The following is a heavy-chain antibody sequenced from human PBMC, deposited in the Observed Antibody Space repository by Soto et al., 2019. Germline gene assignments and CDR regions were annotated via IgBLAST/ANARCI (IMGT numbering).Heavy chain of an antibody. J-gene: IGHJ6*02. CDR2: TYYKSKWNN. V-gene: IGHV6-1*01. CDR3: TGITWFRGMDV. D-gene: IGHD3-10*01. CDR1: GDSVSSNSAG. Sequence: SPTLSLTCVISGDSVSSNSAGWNSIRQSPSRGLEWLGRTYYKSKWNNDYALSVKSRITINPDTSKNQFSLHLYSVTPEDTAVYFCTGITWFRGMDVCGQGT.